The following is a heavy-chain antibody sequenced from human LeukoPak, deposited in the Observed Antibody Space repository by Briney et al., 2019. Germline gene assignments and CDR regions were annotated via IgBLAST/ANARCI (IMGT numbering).Heavy chain of an antibody. V-gene: IGHV4-34*01. CDR2: INHSGST. CDR1: GGSFSGYY. Sequence: PSETLSLTCAVYGGSFSGYYWSWIRQPPGKGLEWIGEINHSGSTNYNPSLKSRVTISVDTSKNQFSLKLSSVTAADTAVYYCARDYQGGYGDKTVDYWGQGTLVTVSS. CDR3: ARDYQGGYGDKTVDY. J-gene: IGHJ4*02. D-gene: IGHD5-18*01.